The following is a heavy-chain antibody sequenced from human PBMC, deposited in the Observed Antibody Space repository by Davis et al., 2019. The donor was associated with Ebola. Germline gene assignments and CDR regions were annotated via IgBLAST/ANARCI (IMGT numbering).Heavy chain of an antibody. CDR3: ARYLGAVAGTEVEGLDI. CDR2: IYYSGST. J-gene: IGHJ3*02. CDR1: GGSNSSGDYY. V-gene: IGHV4-61*08. Sequence: SETLSLTCTVSGGSNSSGDYYWSWIRQPPGKGLEWIGYIYYSGSTNYNPSLKSRVTISVDTSKNQFSLKLSSVTAADTAVYYCARYLGAVAGTEVEGLDIWGQGTMVTVSS. D-gene: IGHD6-19*01.